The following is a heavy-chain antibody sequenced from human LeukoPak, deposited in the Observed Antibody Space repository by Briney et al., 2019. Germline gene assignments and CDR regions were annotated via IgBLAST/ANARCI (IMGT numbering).Heavy chain of an antibody. CDR2: IYSGGST. Sequence: PGGSLRLSCAASGFTVSSNYMSWVRQAPGKGLEWVSVIYSGGSTYYADSVKGRFTISRHNSKNTLYLQMNSLRAEDTAVYYCARGGYCSGGSCYSPETFDYWGQGTLVTVSS. CDR1: GFTVSSNY. V-gene: IGHV3-53*04. J-gene: IGHJ4*02. CDR3: ARGGYCSGGSCYSPETFDY. D-gene: IGHD2-15*01.